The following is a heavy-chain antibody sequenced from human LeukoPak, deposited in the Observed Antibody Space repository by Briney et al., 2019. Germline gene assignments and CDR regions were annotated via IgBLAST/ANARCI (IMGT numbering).Heavy chain of an antibody. J-gene: IGHJ4*02. CDR2: IYHSGST. CDR3: ARVVVVVPAAINGFGY. D-gene: IGHD2-2*01. CDR1: GYSISSGYY. V-gene: IGHV4-38-2*01. Sequence: SETLSLTCAVSGYSISSGYYWGWIRQPPGKGLEWIGSIYHSGSTYYNPSLKSRVTISVDTSKNQFSLKLSSVTAADTAVYYCARVVVVVPAAINGFGYWGQGTLVTVSS.